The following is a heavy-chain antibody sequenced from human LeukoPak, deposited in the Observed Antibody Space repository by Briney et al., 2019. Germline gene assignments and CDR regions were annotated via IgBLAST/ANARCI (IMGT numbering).Heavy chain of an antibody. V-gene: IGHV3-11*04. CDR3: ARDYYDSSGYDGYFQH. CDR2: ISSSGSTI. CDR1: GFTFSDYY. J-gene: IGHJ1*01. Sequence: GGSLRLSCAASGFTFSDYYMSWIRQAPGKGLEWVSYISSSGSTIYYADSVTGRFTISRDNAKNSLYLQMNSLRAEDTAVYYCARDYYDSSGYDGYFQHWGQGTLVTVSS. D-gene: IGHD3-22*01.